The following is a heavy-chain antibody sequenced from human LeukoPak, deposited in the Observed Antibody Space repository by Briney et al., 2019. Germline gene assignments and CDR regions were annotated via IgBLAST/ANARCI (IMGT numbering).Heavy chain of an antibody. CDR1: GYIFTDYF. Sequence: WASVKVSCKASGYIFTDYFIHWVRQAPGQGLEWKGWIDPHGGGTNLAQKFRGRVTLTRDTFISTAYMELSSLGSDDTAVYYCTRGRTVSPGAAPPFEYWGQETLVIVSS. CDR3: TRGRTVSPGAAPPFEY. D-gene: IGHD2-2*01. J-gene: IGHJ4*02. CDR2: IDPHGGGT. V-gene: IGHV1-2*02.